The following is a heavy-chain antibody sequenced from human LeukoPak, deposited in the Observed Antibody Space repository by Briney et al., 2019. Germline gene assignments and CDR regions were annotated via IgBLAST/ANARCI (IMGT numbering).Heavy chain of an antibody. CDR2: INPSGGST. Sequence: GASMKVSCKASGYTFTSYYMHWVRQAPGQGLEWMGIINPSGGSTSYAQKFQGRVTMTRDTSTSTVYMELSSLRSEDTAVYYCARARRKEMATLYAFDIWGQGTMVTVSS. D-gene: IGHD5-24*01. J-gene: IGHJ3*02. CDR1: GYTFTSYY. CDR3: ARARRKEMATLYAFDI. V-gene: IGHV1-46*01.